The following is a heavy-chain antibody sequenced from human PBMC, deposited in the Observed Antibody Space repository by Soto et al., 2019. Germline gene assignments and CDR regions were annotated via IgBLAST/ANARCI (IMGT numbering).Heavy chain of an antibody. Sequence: HPGGSLRLSCAASGFTFSSYAMHWVRQAPGKGLEWVAVISYDGSNKYYADSVKGRFTISRDNSKNTLYLQMNSLRAEDTAVYYCARDVVATIGDNGYFDYWGQGTLVTVSS. CDR3: ARDVVATIGDNGYFDY. D-gene: IGHD5-12*01. J-gene: IGHJ4*02. CDR2: ISYDGSNK. V-gene: IGHV3-30-3*01. CDR1: GFTFSSYA.